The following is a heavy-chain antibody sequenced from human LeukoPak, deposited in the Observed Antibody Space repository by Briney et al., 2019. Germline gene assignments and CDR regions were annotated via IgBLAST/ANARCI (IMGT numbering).Heavy chain of an antibody. Sequence: SETLSLTCTVSGGSISSSSHYWGWIRQPPGKGLEWIGSIYYIGSTYYNPSLKSRVTISIDTSKTQFSLKLSSVTAADAAVYYCARELVGATCLDYWGQGTLVTVSS. CDR3: ARELVGATCLDY. CDR2: IYYIGST. CDR1: GGSISSSSHY. V-gene: IGHV4-39*07. J-gene: IGHJ4*02. D-gene: IGHD1-26*01.